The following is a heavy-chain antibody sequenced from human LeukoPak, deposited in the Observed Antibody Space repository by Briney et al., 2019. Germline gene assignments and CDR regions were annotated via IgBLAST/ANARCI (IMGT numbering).Heavy chain of an antibody. CDR1: GDSISSSDYC. V-gene: IGHV4-39*01. J-gene: IGHJ5*02. CDR2: LYFSGST. Sequence: PSKTLSLTCTVSGDSISSSDYCWSWIRQPPGRGLEFVGCLYFSGSTYYNPSLNGRVTISVHTSKNQFSLNLYSMTAADTALYFCARHRSHHGWFDPWGQGTLVTVSS. CDR3: ARHRSHHGWFDP. D-gene: IGHD2-8*01.